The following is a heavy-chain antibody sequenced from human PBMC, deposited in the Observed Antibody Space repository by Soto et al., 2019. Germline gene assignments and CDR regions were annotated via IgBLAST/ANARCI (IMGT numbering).Heavy chain of an antibody. CDR2: IYASGSP. D-gene: IGHD1-26*01. CDR1: GGSISVYY. Sequence: SETLSLTCTISGGSISVYYWSWVRQPPGHELEWIGYIYASGSPYYNPSLRSRVTISADTSKNQISLKLTSPTAADTAVYYCARGVGSNPPRYWGRGTLVTVSS. J-gene: IGHJ4*02. CDR3: ARGVGSNPPRY. V-gene: IGHV4-59*01.